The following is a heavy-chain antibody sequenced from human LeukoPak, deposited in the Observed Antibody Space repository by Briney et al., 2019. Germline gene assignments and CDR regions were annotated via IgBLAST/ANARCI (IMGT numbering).Heavy chain of an antibody. CDR3: AKSRGETYAVRAFDI. Sequence: GGSLRLSCAASGLSISNAWMRWVSQASGKGLEGVLSIRGGGRYKYYADAVKGRFSVYRDNSKNALYLQVNSLRAEDTAVYYCAKSRGETYAVRAFDIWGQGTMVTVSS. V-gene: IGHV3-23*01. CDR1: GLSISNA. CDR2: IRGGGRYK. D-gene: IGHD3-16*01. J-gene: IGHJ3*02.